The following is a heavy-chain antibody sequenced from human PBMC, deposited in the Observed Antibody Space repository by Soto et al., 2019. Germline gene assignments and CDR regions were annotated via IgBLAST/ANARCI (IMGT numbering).Heavy chain of an antibody. CDR2: INHSGST. V-gene: IGHV4-34*01. CDR3: ARGRGDEQWLVAYYYYMDV. D-gene: IGHD6-19*01. J-gene: IGHJ6*03. Sequence: SETLSLTCAVYGGSFSGYYWSWIRQPPGKGLEWIGEINHSGSTNYNPSLKSRVTISVDTSKNQFSLKLSSVTAADTAVYYCARGRGDEQWLVAYYYYMDVWGKGTTVTVSS. CDR1: GGSFSGYY.